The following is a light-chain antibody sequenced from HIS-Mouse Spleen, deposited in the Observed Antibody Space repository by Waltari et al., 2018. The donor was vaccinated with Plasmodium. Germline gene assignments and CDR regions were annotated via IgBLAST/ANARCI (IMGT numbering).Light chain of an antibody. CDR3: CSYAGSYTLV. J-gene: IGLJ2*01. CDR1: SRDLGGYNY. Sequence: QSALTQPRSVSGSPGQSVTISCTGTSRDLGGYNYVPWYQQHPGKAPKLMIYDVSKRPSGVPDRFSGSKSGNTASLTISGLQAEDEADYYCCSYAGSYTLVFGGGTKLTVL. CDR2: DVS. V-gene: IGLV2-11*01.